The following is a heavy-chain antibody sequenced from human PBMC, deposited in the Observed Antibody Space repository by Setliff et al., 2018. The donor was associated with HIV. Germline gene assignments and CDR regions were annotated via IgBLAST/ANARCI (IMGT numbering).Heavy chain of an antibody. CDR1: GFTFSSYW. D-gene: IGHD6-13*01. V-gene: IGHV3-7*01. CDR2: IKQDGSEK. CDR3: ARAPKYTSTWGVRTDNWFDP. J-gene: IGHJ5*02. Sequence: GGSLRLSCAASGFTFSSYWMSWVRQAPGKGLEWVANIKQDGSEKYYVDSVKGRFTISRDNAKNSLYLQMNSLRAEDTAVYYCARAPKYTSTWGVRTDNWFDPWGQGTLVTVSS.